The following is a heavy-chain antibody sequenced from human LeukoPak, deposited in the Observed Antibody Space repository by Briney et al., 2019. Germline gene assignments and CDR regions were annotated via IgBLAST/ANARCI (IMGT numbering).Heavy chain of an antibody. D-gene: IGHD6-13*01. Sequence: SVKVSCKASGGTFSSYAISWVRQAPGQGLEWMGRIIPIFGIANYAQKFLGRVTITADKSTSTDYMDLINLRSEDTAVYYCARVISATGTRWFDPWGQGTLVTVSS. CDR2: IIPIFGIA. CDR3: ARVISATGTRWFDP. V-gene: IGHV1-69*04. CDR1: GGTFSSYA. J-gene: IGHJ5*02.